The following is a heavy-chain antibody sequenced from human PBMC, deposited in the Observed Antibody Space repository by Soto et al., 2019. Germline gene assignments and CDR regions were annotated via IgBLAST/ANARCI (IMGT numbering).Heavy chain of an antibody. D-gene: IGHD3-3*01. CDR2: ISAYNGNT. CDR3: ARGGYYDFWSGSEDDAFDI. J-gene: IGHJ3*02. CDR1: GYTFTSYG. V-gene: IGHV1-18*01. Sequence: QVPLVQSGAEVKKPGASVKVSCKASGYTFTSYGISWVRQAPGQGLEWMGWISAYNGNTNYAQKLQGRVTMTTDTSTSTAYMELRSLRSDDTAVYYCARGGYYDFWSGSEDDAFDIWGQGTMVTVSS.